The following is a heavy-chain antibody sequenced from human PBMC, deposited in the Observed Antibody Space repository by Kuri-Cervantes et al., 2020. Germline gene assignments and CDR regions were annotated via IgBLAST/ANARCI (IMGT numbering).Heavy chain of an antibody. Sequence: GGSLRLSCAASGFTFSSYWMHWVRQAPGKGLEWVANIRQDGSEKNYVDSVKGRFTISRGNAKNSLYLQMNSLRVEDTAVYYCARGYPYDISGNWGQGTLVTVSS. CDR3: ARGYPYDISGN. J-gene: IGHJ4*02. CDR1: GFTFSSYW. V-gene: IGHV3-7*04. D-gene: IGHD3-22*01. CDR2: IRQDGSEK.